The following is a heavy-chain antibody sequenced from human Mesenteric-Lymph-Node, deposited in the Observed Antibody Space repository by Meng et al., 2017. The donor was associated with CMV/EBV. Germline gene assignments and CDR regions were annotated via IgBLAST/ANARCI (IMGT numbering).Heavy chain of an antibody. CDR3: ARGMVRGNRNYYHGMDV. Sequence: ASVKVSCKASGYTFTTYHIHWVRQAPGRGLEWMGIINPSGGSTNYVQKFQGRVTMTWDMSTSTVYMALSSLRSEDTAVYYCARGMVRGNRNYYHGMDVWGQGTTVTVSS. CDR2: INPSGGST. CDR1: GYTFTTYH. V-gene: IGHV1-46*01. D-gene: IGHD3-10*01. J-gene: IGHJ6*02.